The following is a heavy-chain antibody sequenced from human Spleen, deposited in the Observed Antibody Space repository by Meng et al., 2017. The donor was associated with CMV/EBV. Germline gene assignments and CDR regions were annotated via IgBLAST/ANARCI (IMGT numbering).Heavy chain of an antibody. CDR2: ISGSGHSP. D-gene: IGHD4-17*01. V-gene: IGHV3-23*01. J-gene: IGHJ4*02. Sequence: LSLTCAASGFTFSNYAMSWIRQAPGKGLEWVSGISGSGHSPYYIDSVRGRFTISRDNSKNTLFLVMNSLRAEDTAVYYCAKDLGSNDYGEDYWGQGTPVTVSS. CDR3: AKDLGSNDYGEDY. CDR1: GFTFSNYA.